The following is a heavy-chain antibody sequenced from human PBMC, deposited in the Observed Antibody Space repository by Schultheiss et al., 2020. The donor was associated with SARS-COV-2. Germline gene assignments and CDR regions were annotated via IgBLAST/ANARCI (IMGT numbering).Heavy chain of an antibody. D-gene: IGHD2-21*02. CDR1: GASINTSLSY. V-gene: IGHV4-39*07. Sequence: SETLSLTCTVSGASINTSLSYWGWIRRPPGKGLEWVVTMYYSGDTYYNPSLKSRVTISVDASKNQFSLKLSSVNAADTAVYFCARAVSSSGSDSYTEYFQDWGQGTLVTVSS. J-gene: IGHJ1*01. CDR2: MYYSGDT. CDR3: ARAVSSSGSDSYTEYFQD.